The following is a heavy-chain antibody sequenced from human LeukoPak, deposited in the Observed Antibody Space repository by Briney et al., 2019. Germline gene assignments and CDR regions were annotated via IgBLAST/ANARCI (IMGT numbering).Heavy chain of an antibody. D-gene: IGHD3-22*01. Sequence: GGSLRLSCAASGFTFSSYAMSWVRQAPGKGLEWVSAISGSGSGTYYADSVKGRFTISRDNSKNTLYLQMNSLRAEDTAIYYCAEGGDYDSSGYFPYYFDYWGQGTLVTVSS. J-gene: IGHJ4*02. CDR2: ISGSGSGT. CDR3: AEGGDYDSSGYFPYYFDY. V-gene: IGHV3-23*01. CDR1: GFTFSSYA.